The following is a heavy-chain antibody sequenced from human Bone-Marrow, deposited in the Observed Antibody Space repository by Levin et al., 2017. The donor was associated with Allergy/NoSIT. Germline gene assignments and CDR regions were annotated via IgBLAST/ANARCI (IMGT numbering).Heavy chain of an antibody. CDR2: IKSRADGGTP. CDR1: GFTFINAW. V-gene: IGHV3-15*07. D-gene: IGHD6-19*01. J-gene: IGHJ4*02. Sequence: PSETLSLTCAASGFTFINAWMNWVRQAPGKGLQWVARIKSRADGGTPESAAPVKGRFTISRDDSKNTLYLQMNSLKIEDTAVYYCTTGLAISGWGHWGRGVLVTVSS. CDR3: TTGLAISGWGH.